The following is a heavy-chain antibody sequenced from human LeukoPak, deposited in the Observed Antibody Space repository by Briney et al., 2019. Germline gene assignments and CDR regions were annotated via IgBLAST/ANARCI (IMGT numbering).Heavy chain of an antibody. CDR3: ASSKAAEYSSSSTFDY. D-gene: IGHD6-6*01. Sequence: SQTLSLTCTVSGGSISSGGYYWSWIRQHPGKGLEWIGYIYYSGSTYYNPSLKSRVTISVDTSKNQFSLKLSSVTAADTAVYYCASSKAAEYSSSSTFDYWGQGTLVTVSS. J-gene: IGHJ4*02. V-gene: IGHV4-31*03. CDR2: IYYSGST. CDR1: GGSISSGGYY.